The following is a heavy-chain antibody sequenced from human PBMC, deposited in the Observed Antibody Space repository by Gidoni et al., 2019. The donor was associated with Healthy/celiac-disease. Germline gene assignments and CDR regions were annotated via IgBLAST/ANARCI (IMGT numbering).Heavy chain of an antibody. Sequence: QVQLQESGPGLVKPSETLSLTCAVSGGSISSYYWSWIRQPAGKGLEWSGRIYTSGRTNYNPSLKSRVTMSVDTSKNQFSLKLSSVTAADTAVYYCAREGDYYDSSGFLWGQGTLVTVSS. D-gene: IGHD3-22*01. CDR3: AREGDYYDSSGFL. J-gene: IGHJ4*02. CDR2: IYTSGRT. CDR1: GGSISSYY. V-gene: IGHV4-4*07.